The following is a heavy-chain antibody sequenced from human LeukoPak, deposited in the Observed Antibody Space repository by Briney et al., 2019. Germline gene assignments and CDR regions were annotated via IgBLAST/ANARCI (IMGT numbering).Heavy chain of an antibody. Sequence: GGSLRLSCAASGFTFSSYGMHWVRQAPGKGLEWVAVIWYDGSNKYYADSVKGRFTISRGNSKNTLYLQMNSLRAEDTAVYYCAGDDSSGYYWSFDYWGQGTLVTVSS. CDR1: GFTFSSYG. J-gene: IGHJ4*02. CDR3: AGDDSSGYYWSFDY. V-gene: IGHV3-33*01. CDR2: IWYDGSNK. D-gene: IGHD3-22*01.